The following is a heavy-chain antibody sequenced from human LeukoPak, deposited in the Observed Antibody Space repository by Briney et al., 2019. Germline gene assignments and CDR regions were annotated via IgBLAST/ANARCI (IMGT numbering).Heavy chain of an antibody. D-gene: IGHD5-12*01. Sequence: PGGSLRLSCAASGFTFDDYAMHWVRQAPGKGLEWVSGISWNSGSIGYADSVKGRFTISRDNAKNSLYLQMNSLRAEDTALYYCAKGDEDIVATNHFDYWGQGTLVTVSS. CDR3: AKGDEDIVATNHFDY. J-gene: IGHJ4*02. V-gene: IGHV3-9*01. CDR2: ISWNSGSI. CDR1: GFTFDDYA.